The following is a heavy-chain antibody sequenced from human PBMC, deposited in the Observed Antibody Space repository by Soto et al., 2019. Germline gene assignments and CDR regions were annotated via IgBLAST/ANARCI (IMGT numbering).Heavy chain of an antibody. V-gene: IGHV4-59*01. D-gene: IGHD2-2*01. CDR3: ARDGAYCSSTSCTGDYYYYMDV. CDR2: IYYSGST. J-gene: IGHJ6*03. CDR1: GGSISSYY. Sequence: PSATLSLTCTVSGGSISSYYWSWIRQPPGKGLEWIGYIYYSGSTNYNPSLKSRVTISVDTSKNQFSLKLSSVTAADTAVYYCARDGAYCSSTSCTGDYYYYMDVWGKGTTVTVSS.